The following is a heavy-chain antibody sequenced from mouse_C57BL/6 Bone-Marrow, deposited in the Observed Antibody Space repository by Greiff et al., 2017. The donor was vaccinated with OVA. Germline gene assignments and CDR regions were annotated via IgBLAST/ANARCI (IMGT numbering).Heavy chain of an antibody. Sequence: VQLQQSGPELVKPGASVKISCKASGYTFTDYYMNWVKQSHGKSLEWIGDINPYNGGTSYNQKFKGKATLTVDKSSSTAYMELRSLTSEDSAVYYCARSPITTVVTTDYYAMDYWGQGTSVTVSS. CDR3: ARSPITTVVTTDYYAMDY. CDR2: INPYNGGT. V-gene: IGHV1-26*01. J-gene: IGHJ4*01. CDR1: GYTFTDYY. D-gene: IGHD1-1*01.